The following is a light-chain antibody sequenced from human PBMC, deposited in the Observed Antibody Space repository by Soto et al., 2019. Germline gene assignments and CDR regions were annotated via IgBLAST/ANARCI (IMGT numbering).Light chain of an antibody. CDR1: NSDVGGYNF. J-gene: IGLJ1*01. CDR2: EVN. Sequence: QSALTQPPSASGSPGQSVTISCTGTNSDVGGYNFVSWYQQHPGKAPILMIYEVNKRPSGVPDRFSGSKSGNTASLTVSGLQPEDEADYYCSSYAGNNNFVFGTGTKVTVL. V-gene: IGLV2-8*01. CDR3: SSYAGNNNFV.